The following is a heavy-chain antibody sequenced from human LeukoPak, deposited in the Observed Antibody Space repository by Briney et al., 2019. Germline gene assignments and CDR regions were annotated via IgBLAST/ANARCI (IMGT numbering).Heavy chain of an antibody. CDR1: GFTFSSHG. CDR3: ARDGAVTTHEGIYFDY. J-gene: IGHJ4*02. D-gene: IGHD3-16*01. Sequence: GGTLRLSCAASGFTFSSHGMSWVRQAPGKGLEWVSTISGSGDNTYYADSVKGRFTISRDNAKNSLYLQMNSLRAEDTAVYYCARDGAVTTHEGIYFDYWGQGTLVTVSS. V-gene: IGHV3-23*01. CDR2: ISGSGDNT.